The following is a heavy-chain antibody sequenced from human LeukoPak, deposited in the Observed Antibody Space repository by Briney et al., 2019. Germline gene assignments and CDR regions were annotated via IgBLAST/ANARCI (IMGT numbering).Heavy chain of an antibody. V-gene: IGHV1-2*02. J-gene: IGHJ4*02. Sequence: ASVTVSCKASGYTFTGYYMHWVRQAPRQGLEWMGWINPNSDGTNYAQNFQGRVTMIRDTSISTAYMELSSLRSDDTAVYYCARGSVYIVPTMVPVLSFDYWGQGTLVTVSS. D-gene: IGHD5-12*01. CDR1: GYTFTGYY. CDR2: INPNSDGT. CDR3: ARGSVYIVPTMVPVLSFDY.